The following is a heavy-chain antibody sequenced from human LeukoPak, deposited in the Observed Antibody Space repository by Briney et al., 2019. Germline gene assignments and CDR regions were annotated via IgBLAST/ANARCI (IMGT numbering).Heavy chain of an antibody. V-gene: IGHV5-51*01. CDR1: GYIFTTYW. Sequence: GESLKISCKGSGYIFTTYWIGWVRQMPGKGLKWMGIIYPGDSDTRYSPSFQGQVTISADKSISAAYLQWSSLKASDTAMYYCARRGVYANDAFDIWGQGTMVTVSS. J-gene: IGHJ3*02. D-gene: IGHD2-8*01. CDR2: IYPGDSDT. CDR3: ARRGVYANDAFDI.